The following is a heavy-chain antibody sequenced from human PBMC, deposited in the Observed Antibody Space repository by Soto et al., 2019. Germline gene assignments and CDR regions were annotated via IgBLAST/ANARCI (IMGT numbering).Heavy chain of an antibody. D-gene: IGHD2-21*01. CDR2: IYYRGET. CDR1: GSIPHDNYY. V-gene: IGHV4-39*01. Sequence: LSLPCAASGSIPHDNYYWGWVRQPPGKGMEWIGSIYYRGETYYSPSLKSRVSISLDTSKNQFSLKLNSVTAGDTAFYYCARHRREFLNWFDAWGQGTLVTVSS. CDR3: ARHRREFLNWFDA. J-gene: IGHJ5*02.